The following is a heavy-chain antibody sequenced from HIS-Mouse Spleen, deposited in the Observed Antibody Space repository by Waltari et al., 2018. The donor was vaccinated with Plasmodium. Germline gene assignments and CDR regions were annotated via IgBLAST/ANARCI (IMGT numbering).Heavy chain of an antibody. J-gene: IGHJ2*01. CDR2: INPNSGGT. CDR3: ASFRLDL. Sequence: QVQLVQSGAEVKKPGASVKVSCKASGYTCTGYYMHWVRQAPGQGLGWMGWINPNSGGTNDAQKFQCRVTMTRDTSISTAYMELSRLRSDDTAVYYCASFRLDLWGRGTLVTVSS. CDR1: GYTCTGYY. V-gene: IGHV1-2*02.